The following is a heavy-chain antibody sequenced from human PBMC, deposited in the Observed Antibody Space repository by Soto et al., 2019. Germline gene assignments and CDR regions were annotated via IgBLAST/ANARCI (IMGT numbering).Heavy chain of an antibody. J-gene: IGHJ4*02. V-gene: IGHV6-1*01. CDR1: GDSVSSNTAA. Sequence: SQTLSLPCAISGDSVSSNTAAWNWIRSSPSRGLGWLGRTYYRSNWRHDYAVSVKSRITVNPDTSKNHFSLQLNSVTPDDTAVYYCARGVAGSGFDLWGQGTLVTVS. CDR2: TYYRSNWRH. D-gene: IGHD6-19*01. CDR3: ARGVAGSGFDL.